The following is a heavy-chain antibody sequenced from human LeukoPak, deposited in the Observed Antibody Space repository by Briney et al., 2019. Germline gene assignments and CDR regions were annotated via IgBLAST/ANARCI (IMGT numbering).Heavy chain of an antibody. CDR2: VSAYNGNA. CDR3: AREGAAEHLLDY. D-gene: IGHD1-14*01. Sequence: GASVKVSCKASGYTFTSYGISWVRQAPGQGLEWMGWVSAYNGNANYPQKFQGRVTMTTDTSTSTAYIELRSLRSDDTAVYYCAREGAAEHLLDYRGQGTLVTVSS. J-gene: IGHJ4*02. CDR1: GYTFTSYG. V-gene: IGHV1-18*01.